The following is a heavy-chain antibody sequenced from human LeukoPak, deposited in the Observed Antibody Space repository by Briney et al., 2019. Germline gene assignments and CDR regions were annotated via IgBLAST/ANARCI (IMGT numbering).Heavy chain of an antibody. CDR2: IYSGGTT. V-gene: IGHV3-66*01. D-gene: IGHD3-10*01. J-gene: IGHJ1*01. Sequence: PGGSLRLSCAASGFTVSSNFISWVRQAPGKGLEWVSIIYSGGTTYYADSLKGRFTISRDNSKNTVYLQMNSLRAEDTAVYCCARVGRSGTYYNYEYFQHWGQGSLVTVSS. CDR1: GFTVSSNF. CDR3: ARVGRSGTYYNYEYFQH.